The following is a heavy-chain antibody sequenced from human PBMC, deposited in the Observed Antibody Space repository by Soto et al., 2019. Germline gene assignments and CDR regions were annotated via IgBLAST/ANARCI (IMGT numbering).Heavy chain of an antibody. J-gene: IGHJ4*02. D-gene: IGHD2-21*02. CDR2: ISYSGTT. CDR1: GGSINSGGYY. V-gene: IGHV4-31*03. Sequence: QVQLQESGPGLVKPSETLSLTCTLSGGSINSGGYYWTWSRQHPGKGLEWIGYISYSGTTSYNPSLMSRLTISIDTQNQFSLKLSSVTASDTATYYCARQFCGGDCLPPLNLGQGTLVTVSS. CDR3: ARQFCGGDCLPPLN.